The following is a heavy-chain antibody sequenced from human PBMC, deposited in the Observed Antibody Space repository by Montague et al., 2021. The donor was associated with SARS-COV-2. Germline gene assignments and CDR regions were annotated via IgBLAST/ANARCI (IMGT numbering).Heavy chain of an antibody. CDR3: ARGASLAGRFDY. V-gene: IGHV4-61*01. CDR2: VYYNGDI. CDR1: AGSVNSGTYY. D-gene: IGHD6-19*01. Sequence: SETLSLTCSVSAGSVNSGTYYWNWIRQPPGKGLEWIGYVYYNGDIKHNPSLKSRVSLSLDTSMNQFFLQLNSLTAADTAVYYCARGASLAGRFDYWGQGILVTVSS. J-gene: IGHJ4*02.